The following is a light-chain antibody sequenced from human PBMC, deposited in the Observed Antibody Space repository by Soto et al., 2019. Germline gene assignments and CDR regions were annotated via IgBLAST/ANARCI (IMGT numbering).Light chain of an antibody. V-gene: IGKV4-1*01. CDR1: QSVLFSSNNKNY. Sequence: VMTQSPDSLALSLGERATINCKSSQSVLFSSNNKNYLAWYRQKPGQPPKLLIYWASIRESGVPDRISGSGSGTDFALTISSLQAEDVAVHYCQQYYSTLPYTFGQGTKLEIK. J-gene: IGKJ2*01. CDR2: WAS. CDR3: QQYYSTLPYT.